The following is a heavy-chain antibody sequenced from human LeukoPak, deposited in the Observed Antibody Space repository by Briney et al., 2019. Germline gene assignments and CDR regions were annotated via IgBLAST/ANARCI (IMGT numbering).Heavy chain of an antibody. Sequence: ASVKVSCTVSGYTLTELSMHWVRQAPGKGLEWMGGFDPEDGETIYAQKFQGRVTMTRDTSTSTVYMELSSLRSEDTAVYYCARDLNREGAFDIWGQGTMVTVSS. D-gene: IGHD1-14*01. CDR1: GYTLTELS. J-gene: IGHJ3*02. CDR2: FDPEDGET. V-gene: IGHV1-24*01. CDR3: ARDLNREGAFDI.